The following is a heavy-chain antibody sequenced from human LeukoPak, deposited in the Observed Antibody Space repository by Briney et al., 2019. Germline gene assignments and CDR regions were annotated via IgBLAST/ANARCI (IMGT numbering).Heavy chain of an antibody. CDR3: AVVEGAYYYYYYMDV. Sequence: GASVKVSCTASGGTFSSYAISWVRQAPGQGLEWMGGIIPIFGTANYAQKFQGRVTITADESTSTAYMELSSLRSEDTAVYYCAVVEGAYYYYYYMDVWGKGTTVTISS. J-gene: IGHJ6*03. V-gene: IGHV1-69*13. D-gene: IGHD2-15*01. CDR2: IIPIFGTA. CDR1: GGTFSSYA.